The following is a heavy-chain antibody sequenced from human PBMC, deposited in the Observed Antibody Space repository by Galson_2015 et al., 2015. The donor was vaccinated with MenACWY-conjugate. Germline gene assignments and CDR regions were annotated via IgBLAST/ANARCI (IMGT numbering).Heavy chain of an antibody. CDR2: ISNDGGGI. J-gene: IGHJ4*02. CDR3: ARGIDYYGSGSYFDY. V-gene: IGHV3-30*09. CDR1: GFSFSSYP. D-gene: IGHD3-10*01. Sequence: SLRLSCAASGFSFSSYPMHWVRQAPGKGLEWVALISNDGGGIYYADSVKGRFAISRDNSKNTLFLQMNSLSEEDTAVYYCARGIDYYGSGSYFDYWGQGTLVTVSS.